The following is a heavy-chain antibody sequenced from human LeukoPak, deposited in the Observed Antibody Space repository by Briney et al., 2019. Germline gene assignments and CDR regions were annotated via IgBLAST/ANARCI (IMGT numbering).Heavy chain of an antibody. CDR1: GYTFSGYY. V-gene: IGHV1-2*04. Sequence: ASVKVSCKASGYTFSGYYIHWVRQTPGHGLEWMGWINPNTGGTNYAQKFQGWVTMTRDTSISTAYMELSRLRSDDTAVYYCARGAVGYSSSWGQYNWFDPWGQGTLVTVSS. D-gene: IGHD6-13*01. CDR2: INPNTGGT. J-gene: IGHJ5*02. CDR3: ARGAVGYSSSWGQYNWFDP.